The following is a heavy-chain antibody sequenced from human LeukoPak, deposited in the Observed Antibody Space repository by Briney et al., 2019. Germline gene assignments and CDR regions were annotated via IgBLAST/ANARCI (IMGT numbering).Heavy chain of an antibody. CDR2: ISSSSSSI. CDR1: GFTSSSYS. J-gene: IGHJ6*02. V-gene: IGHV3-21*01. D-gene: IGHD3-9*01. CDR3: ARAKEYYDILTGYGYYYGMDV. Sequence: GGSLRLSCAASGFTSSSYSMNWVRQAPGKGLEWVSSISSSSSSIYYADSVKGRFTISRDNAKNSLYLQMNSLRAEDTAVYYCARAKEYYDILTGYGYYYGMDVWGQGTTVTVSS.